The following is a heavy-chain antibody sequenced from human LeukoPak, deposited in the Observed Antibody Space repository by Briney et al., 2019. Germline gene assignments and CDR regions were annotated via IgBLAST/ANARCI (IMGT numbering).Heavy chain of an antibody. V-gene: IGHV4-4*02. D-gene: IGHD3-3*01. CDR1: GGSISSPNW. J-gene: IGHJ3*02. CDR2: IYHSGST. Sequence: SGTLSLTCAVSGGSISSPNWWRWVRQPPGKGLEWIGEIYHSGSTNYNPSLKSRVTISIDRSKNQFSLKLTSVTAADTAIYYCARPGIGGAFDIWGQGTMVIVFS. CDR3: ARPGIGGAFDI.